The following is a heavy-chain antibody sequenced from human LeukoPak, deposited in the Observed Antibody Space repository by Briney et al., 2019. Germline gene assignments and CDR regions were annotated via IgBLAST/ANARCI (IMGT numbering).Heavy chain of an antibody. CDR3: AKDGMATISYYFDY. CDR1: GFTFSSYA. D-gene: IGHD5-24*01. J-gene: IGHJ4*02. V-gene: IGHV3-23*01. CDR2: ISGSGGST. Sequence: GGSLRLSCAASGFTFSSYAMSWVRQAPGKGLEWVSAISGSGGSTYYADSVKGRFTNSRDNSKNTLYLQMNSLGAEDTAVYYCAKDGMATISYYFDYWGQGTLVTVSS.